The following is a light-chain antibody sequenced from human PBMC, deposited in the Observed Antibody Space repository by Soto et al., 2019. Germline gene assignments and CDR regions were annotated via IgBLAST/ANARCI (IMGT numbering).Light chain of an antibody. J-gene: IGKJ4*01. V-gene: IGKV3-11*01. CDR1: QSINSH. Sequence: EIVLTQSPTTLSLSPGERATLSCRASQSINSHLAWYQQKPGQAPRLLMYDASNRATDIPARFSGSGSGTDFTLTISSLDPEDFAGYYCQQRSNWPLTFGGGTKVEIK. CDR3: QQRSNWPLT. CDR2: DAS.